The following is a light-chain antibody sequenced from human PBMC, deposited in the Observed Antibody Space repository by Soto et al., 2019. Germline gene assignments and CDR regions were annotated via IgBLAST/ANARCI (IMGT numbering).Light chain of an antibody. CDR3: QPYKSYSELT. Sequence: DIQMTQSPSTLSASVGDRVTITCRASQTINNWLAWYQQKPGMAPNLLIYKASTLETGVPSRFSGSASGTEFTLTISSLQPDDFASYYCQPYKSYSELTFGGGTKVEMK. V-gene: IGKV1-5*03. J-gene: IGKJ4*01. CDR1: QTINNW. CDR2: KAS.